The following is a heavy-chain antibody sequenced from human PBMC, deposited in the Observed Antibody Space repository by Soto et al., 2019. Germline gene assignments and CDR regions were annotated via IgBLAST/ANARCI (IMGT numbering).Heavy chain of an antibody. D-gene: IGHD2-2*03. Sequence: SETLSLTCTVSGGSISSYYWSWIRQPPGKGLEWIGYTYYSGSTNYNPSLKSRVTISVDTSKNQFSLKLSSVTAADTAVYYCARDGYCSSTSCYGGYIWFDPWGQGTLVTVSS. CDR3: ARDGYCSSTSCYGGYIWFDP. CDR1: GGSISSYY. CDR2: TYYSGST. V-gene: IGHV4-59*01. J-gene: IGHJ5*02.